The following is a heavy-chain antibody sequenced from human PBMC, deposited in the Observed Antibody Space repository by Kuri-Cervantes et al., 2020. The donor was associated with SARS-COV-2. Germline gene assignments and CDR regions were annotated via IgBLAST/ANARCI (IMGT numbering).Heavy chain of an antibody. V-gene: IGHV1-69*10. D-gene: IGHD3-3*01. Sequence: SVKVSCKASGGTFSSYAISRVRQAPGKGLEWMGGFDPEDGETIYAQKFQGRVTMTEDTSTSTAYMELRSLRSDDTAVYYCARDRWDYDFWSGSINDAFDIWGQGTMVTVSS. CDR3: ARDRWDYDFWSGSINDAFDI. J-gene: IGHJ3*02. CDR2: FDPEDGET. CDR1: GGTFSSYA.